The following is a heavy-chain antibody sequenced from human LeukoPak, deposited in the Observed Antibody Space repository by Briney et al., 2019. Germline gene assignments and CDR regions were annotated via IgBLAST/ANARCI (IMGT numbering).Heavy chain of an antibody. Sequence: GGSLRLSCAASGFTFSSYAMSWVRQAPGKGLEWVSAISGSGGSTYYADSVKGRFTISRDNSKNTLYLQMNSLRAEDTAVYYCANTLGFYGPYALDYWGQGTLVSVSS. CDR3: ANTLGFYGPYALDY. J-gene: IGHJ4*02. D-gene: IGHD3-16*01. CDR2: ISGSGGST. CDR1: GFTFSSYA. V-gene: IGHV3-23*01.